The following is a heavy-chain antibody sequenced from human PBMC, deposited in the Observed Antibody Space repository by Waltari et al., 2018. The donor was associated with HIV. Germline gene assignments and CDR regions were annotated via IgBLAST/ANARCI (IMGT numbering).Heavy chain of an antibody. CDR1: GGSFSGYY. CDR3: ARGVPRGYYYGSGSYHRYYFDY. CDR2: INHSGST. J-gene: IGHJ4*02. D-gene: IGHD3-10*01. V-gene: IGHV4-34*01. Sequence: QVQLQQWGAGLLKPSETLSLTCAVYGGSFSGYYWSWIRQPPGKGLAWIGEINHSGSTNYNPSLKSRVTISVDTSKNQFSLKLSSVTAADTAVYYCARGVPRGYYYGSGSYHRYYFDYWGQGTLVTVSS.